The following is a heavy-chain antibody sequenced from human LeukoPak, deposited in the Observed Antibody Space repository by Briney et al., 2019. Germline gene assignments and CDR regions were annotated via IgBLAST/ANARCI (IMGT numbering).Heavy chain of an antibody. D-gene: IGHD4-23*01. V-gene: IGHV4-59*01. Sequence: SETLSLTCTVSGGSISSYYWSWIRQPPGKGLEWIGYIYYSGSTNYNPSLESRVTISVDTSKNQFSLKLSSVTAADTAVYYCARMNGGYTNWFDPWGQGTLVTVS. CDR1: GGSISSYY. J-gene: IGHJ5*02. CDR3: ARMNGGYTNWFDP. CDR2: IYYSGST.